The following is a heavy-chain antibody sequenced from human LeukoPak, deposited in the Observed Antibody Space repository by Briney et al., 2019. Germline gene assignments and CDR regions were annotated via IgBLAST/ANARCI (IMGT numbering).Heavy chain of an antibody. J-gene: IGHJ4*02. Sequence: TGGSLRLSCAASGFTFIDHYMDWVRQAPGKGLEWVGRIKSRGNGGTTEYAAPVKGRFTISRDDSKNMVYLQMNSLITGDTAVYYCTTNAAVGTWEIFDYWGQGTLVTVSS. CDR3: TTNAAVGTWEIFDY. CDR1: GFTFIDHY. CDR2: IKSRGNGGTT. D-gene: IGHD6-13*01. V-gene: IGHV3-15*01.